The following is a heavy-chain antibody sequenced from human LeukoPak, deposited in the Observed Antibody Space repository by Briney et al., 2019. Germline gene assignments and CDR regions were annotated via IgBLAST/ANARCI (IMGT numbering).Heavy chain of an antibody. CDR1: GYTFTSYD. Sequence: GASVKVSCTASGYTFTSYDINWVRQATGQGLEWMGWMNPNSGNTGYAQKFQGRVTMTRNTSISTAYMELSSLRSEDTAVYYCAREYYYDSSAGGNWFDPWGQGTLVTVSS. CDR2: MNPNSGNT. V-gene: IGHV1-8*01. J-gene: IGHJ5*02. D-gene: IGHD3-22*01. CDR3: AREYYYDSSAGGNWFDP.